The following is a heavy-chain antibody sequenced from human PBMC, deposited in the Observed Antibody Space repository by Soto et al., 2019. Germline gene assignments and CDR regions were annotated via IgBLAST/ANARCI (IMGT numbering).Heavy chain of an antibody. D-gene: IGHD3-10*01. CDR1: GRSISSYS. V-gene: IGHV4-59*01. CDR3: ARVWGGAFDI. CDR2: IYYSGST. J-gene: IGHJ3*02. Sequence: XXTLSLTCTLSGRSISSYSSRWIPQPPGKGLEWIGYIYYSGSTNYNPSLKSRVTISVDTSKNQFSLKLSSVTAADTAVYYCARVWGGAFDIWGQGTMVTVSS.